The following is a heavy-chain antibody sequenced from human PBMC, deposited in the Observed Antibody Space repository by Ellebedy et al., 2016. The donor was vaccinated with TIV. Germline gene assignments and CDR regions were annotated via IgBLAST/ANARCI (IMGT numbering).Heavy chain of an antibody. CDR2: IVVGSGNT. CDR3: AFLPKDGDYSVIDY. J-gene: IGHJ4*02. D-gene: IGHD4-17*01. V-gene: IGHV1-58*02. Sequence: AASVKVSCKASGFTFTSSAMQWVRQARGQRLEWIGWIVVGSGNTNYAQKFQERVTITRDMSTSTAYMELSSLRSEDTAVYYCAFLPKDGDYSVIDYWGQGTLVTVSS. CDR1: GFTFTSSA.